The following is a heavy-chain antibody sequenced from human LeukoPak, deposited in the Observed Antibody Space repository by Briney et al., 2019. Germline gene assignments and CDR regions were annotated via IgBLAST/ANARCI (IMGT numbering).Heavy chain of an antibody. Sequence: GGSLRLSCAASGFTLSNYWMHWVRQAPGKGLVWVSRINSDGINTSYADSVKGRFTISRDNAKNTLNLQMNSLRAEDTAVYYCARDLGQYYDTSDNWFDPWGQGTLVTISS. J-gene: IGHJ5*02. V-gene: IGHV3-74*01. D-gene: IGHD3-22*01. CDR2: INSDGINT. CDR1: GFTLSNYW. CDR3: ARDLGQYYDTSDNWFDP.